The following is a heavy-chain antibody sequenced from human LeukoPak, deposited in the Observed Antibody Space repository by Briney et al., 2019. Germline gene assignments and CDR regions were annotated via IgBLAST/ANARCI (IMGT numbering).Heavy chain of an antibody. CDR1: GFTFSSYG. V-gene: IGHV3-33*08. CDR3: ARAERNAGVFDY. Sequence: GGSLRLSCAASGFTFSSYGMHWVRQAPGKGLEWVAVIWYGGSNKYYADSVKGRFTISRDNSKNTLYLQMNSLRVEDTAVYYCARAERNAGVFDYWGQGTLVTVSS. J-gene: IGHJ4*02. CDR2: IWYGGSNK. D-gene: IGHD3-3*01.